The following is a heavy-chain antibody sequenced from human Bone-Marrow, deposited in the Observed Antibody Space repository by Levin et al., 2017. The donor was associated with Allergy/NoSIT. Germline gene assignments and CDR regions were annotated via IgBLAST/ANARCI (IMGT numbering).Heavy chain of an antibody. D-gene: IGHD5-12*01. CDR2: ISSSGTTI. Sequence: GESLKISCAASGFIFSTYEMNWVRQAPGKGLEWVSYISSSGTTIYYADSVRGRFTISRDNAKNSLYLQMNSLRAEDTAFYYCARLDSGYYNNWFDPWGQGTLVTVSS. J-gene: IGHJ5*02. CDR3: ARLDSGYYNNWFDP. V-gene: IGHV3-48*03. CDR1: GFIFSTYE.